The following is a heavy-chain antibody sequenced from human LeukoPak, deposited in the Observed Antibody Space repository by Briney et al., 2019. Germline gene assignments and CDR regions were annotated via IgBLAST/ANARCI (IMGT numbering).Heavy chain of an antibody. Sequence: GGSLRLSCAASGFTFSSYAMSWVRQAPGKGLEWVSAISGSGGSTYYADSVKSRFTISRDNSKNTLYLQMNSLRAEDTAVYYCAKGGNSRGFVAAAGRYYYYGMDVWGQGTTVTVSS. J-gene: IGHJ6*02. CDR2: ISGSGGST. V-gene: IGHV3-23*01. CDR1: GFTFSSYA. D-gene: IGHD6-13*01. CDR3: AKGGNSRGFVAAAGRYYYYGMDV.